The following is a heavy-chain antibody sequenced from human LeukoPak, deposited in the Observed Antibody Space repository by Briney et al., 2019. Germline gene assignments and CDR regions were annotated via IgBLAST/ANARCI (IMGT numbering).Heavy chain of an antibody. CDR1: GYSFTSYW. CDR3: ARGLLWFGNPHYGMDV. V-gene: IGHV5-51*01. J-gene: IGHJ6*02. D-gene: IGHD3-10*01. Sequence: GESLKISCKGSGYSFTSYWIGWVRQMPGKGLEWMGIIYPGDSATRYSPSFEGQVTNSADKSISTAYLQRSRLKASDTAMYYCARGLLWFGNPHYGMDVWGQGTTVTVSS. CDR2: IYPGDSAT.